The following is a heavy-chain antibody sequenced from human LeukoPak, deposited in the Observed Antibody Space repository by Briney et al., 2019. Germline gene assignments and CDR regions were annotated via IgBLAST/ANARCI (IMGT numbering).Heavy chain of an antibody. Sequence: PGRSLRLSCAVSGLTVSSNCMSWVRQAPGKGLEWLAIICSDNIKQYSDSAKGRFTISRDDSKNMLYLQMNSLRADDSAIYYCVGDVLRSSGSFWGQGTLVTVSS. J-gene: IGHJ4*02. D-gene: IGHD6-19*01. CDR2: ICSDNIK. CDR1: GLTVSSNC. V-gene: IGHV3-53*01. CDR3: VGDVLRSSGSF.